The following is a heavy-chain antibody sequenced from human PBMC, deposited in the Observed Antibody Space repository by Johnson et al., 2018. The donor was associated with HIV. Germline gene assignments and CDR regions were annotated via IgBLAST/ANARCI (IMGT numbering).Heavy chain of an antibody. CDR3: AKLGDNDGFDI. V-gene: IGHV3-7*01. CDR2: IKQDGSNE. Sequence: VQLVESGGGLVQPGGSLRLSCAASGFTFSSYWMSWVRQAPGTGLEWVANIKQDGSNEYYADSVKGRFPISSENSTNTVFLQMNRLRAEDTALYYCAKLGDNDGFDIWGQGTMVAVSS. D-gene: IGHD6-6*01. CDR1: GFTFSSYW. J-gene: IGHJ3*02.